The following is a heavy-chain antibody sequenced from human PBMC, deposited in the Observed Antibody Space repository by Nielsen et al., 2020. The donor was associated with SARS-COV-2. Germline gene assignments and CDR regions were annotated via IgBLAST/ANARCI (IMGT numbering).Heavy chain of an antibody. J-gene: IGHJ4*02. CDR1: GFTFSSYS. Sequence: GGSLRLSCAASGFTFSSYSMNWVRQAPGKGLEWVSSISSSSSYIYYADSVKGRFTISRDNAKNSLYLQMNSLRAEDTAVYYCARVGDYYDSSGYSDYWGQGTLVTASS. CDR3: ARVGDYYDSSGYSDY. D-gene: IGHD3-22*01. CDR2: ISSSSSYI. V-gene: IGHV3-21*01.